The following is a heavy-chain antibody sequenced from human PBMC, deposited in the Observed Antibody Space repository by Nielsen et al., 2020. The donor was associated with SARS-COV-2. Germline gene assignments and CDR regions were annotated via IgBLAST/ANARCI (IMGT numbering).Heavy chain of an antibody. CDR1: GFTFSTYV. CDR2: ISYDGNEK. D-gene: IGHD3-10*01. V-gene: IGHV3-30*03. J-gene: IGHJ3*02. Sequence: GESLKISCAASGFTFSTYVMHWVRQAPGMGLEWVAFISYDGNEKYYTDSVKGRFTMSRDNPQKTLYLQMNSLRAGDTAVYYCARGSRGSGSDYSAFDIWGQGTMVTVSS. CDR3: ARGSRGSGSDYSAFDI.